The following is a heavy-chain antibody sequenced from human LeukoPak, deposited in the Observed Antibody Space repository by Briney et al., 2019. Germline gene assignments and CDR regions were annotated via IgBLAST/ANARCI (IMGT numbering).Heavy chain of an antibody. J-gene: IGHJ4*02. CDR2: ISGSGGST. CDR1: GFTFSSFG. D-gene: IGHD3-3*01. CDR3: ARPQGWSGYYDFDY. V-gene: IGHV3-23*01. Sequence: GGTLRLSCAASGFTFSSFGMTWVRQAPGKGLGWVSFISGSGGSTYYADSVKGRFTISRDNSKNTLYLQMNSLRADDTAVYYCARPQGWSGYYDFDYWGQGTLITVSS.